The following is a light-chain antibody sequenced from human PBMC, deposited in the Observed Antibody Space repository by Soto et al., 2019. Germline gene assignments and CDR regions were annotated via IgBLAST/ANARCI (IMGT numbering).Light chain of an antibody. J-gene: IGKJ3*01. Sequence: EIVMTQSPATLSVSPGERATLSCRASQSVSSNLAWYQQKPGQAPRLLIYGASTRATGIPARFSGSGSGTEFTLTISSLPSEDFAVYYCQQYSNWPTFGPGTKVDIK. CDR3: QQYSNWPT. V-gene: IGKV3-15*01. CDR1: QSVSSN. CDR2: GAS.